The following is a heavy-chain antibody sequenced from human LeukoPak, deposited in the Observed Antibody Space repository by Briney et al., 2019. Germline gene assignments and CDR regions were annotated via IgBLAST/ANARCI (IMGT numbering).Heavy chain of an antibody. V-gene: IGHV4-59*08. CDR2: IYYTGNT. CDR3: ARRPSGRMEWYLDL. CDR1: GVSISTYY. Sequence: SETLSLTCTTSGVSISTYYWSWLRQPPGKGLEWIGYIYYTGNTNYNPSLKSRAATSANTSKNHFFLLQNSVTAADAAVYYYARRPSGRMEWYLDLWGRGALVSVSS. J-gene: IGHJ2*01. D-gene: IGHD1-1*01.